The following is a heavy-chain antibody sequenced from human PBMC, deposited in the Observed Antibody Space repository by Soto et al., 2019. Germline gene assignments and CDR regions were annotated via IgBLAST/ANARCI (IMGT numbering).Heavy chain of an antibody. J-gene: IGHJ3*02. Sequence: ASVKVSCKASGYTFTGYDMHWVQQAPGQGLEWMGWINPNSGGTNYAQKFQGWVTMTRDTSISTAYMELSRLRSDDTAVYYCARGGYCSGGSCSSLDAFDIWGQGTMVTVSS. D-gene: IGHD2-15*01. CDR1: GYTFTGYD. CDR2: INPNSGGT. V-gene: IGHV1-2*04. CDR3: ARGGYCSGGSCSSLDAFDI.